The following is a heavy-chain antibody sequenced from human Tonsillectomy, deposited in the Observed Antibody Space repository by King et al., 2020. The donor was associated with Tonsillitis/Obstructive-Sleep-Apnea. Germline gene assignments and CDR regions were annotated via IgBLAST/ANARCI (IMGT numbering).Heavy chain of an antibody. J-gene: IGHJ5*02. V-gene: IGHV4-39*01. CDR3: AREAPVNWFDP. Sequence: VQLVESGPGLVKPSETLSLTCTVSGGSISSSTYSWGWIRQPPGTGLKWLGSISYSGSTYYNPSLKSRVTLSVDTSKNQFSLKLRSVTAADTAVYFCAREAPVNWFDPWGQGTLVTVSS. CDR1: GGSISSSTYS. CDR2: ISYSGST. D-gene: IGHD4-17*01.